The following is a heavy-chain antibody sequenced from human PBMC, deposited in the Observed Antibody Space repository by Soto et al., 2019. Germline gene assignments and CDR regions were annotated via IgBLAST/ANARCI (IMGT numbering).Heavy chain of an antibody. CDR3: ARLPPDDSNGYFTMDV. CDR1: GFTFSSYA. V-gene: IGHV3-23*01. CDR2: ISGSGGST. J-gene: IGHJ6*02. Sequence: GGSLRLSCAASGFTFSSYAMSWVRQAPGKGLEWVSAISGSGGSTYYADSVKGRFTISRDNSKNTLYLQMNSLRAEDTAVYYCARLPPDDSNGYFTMDVWGQGTTVTVSS. D-gene: IGHD3-22*01.